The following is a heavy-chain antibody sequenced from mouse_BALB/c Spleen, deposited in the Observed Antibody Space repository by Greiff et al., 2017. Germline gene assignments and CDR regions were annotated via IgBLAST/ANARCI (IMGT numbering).Heavy chain of an antibody. CDR3: ARDRATVVATGDAMDY. J-gene: IGHJ4*01. CDR1: GFTFSDYY. Sequence: EVHLVESGGGLVKPGGSLKLSCAASGFTFSDYYMYWVRQTPEKRLEWVATISDGGSYTYYPDSVKGRFTISRDNAKNNLYLQMSSLKSEDTAMYYCARDRATVVATGDAMDYWGQGTSVTVSS. D-gene: IGHD1-1*01. CDR2: ISDGGSYT. V-gene: IGHV5-4*02.